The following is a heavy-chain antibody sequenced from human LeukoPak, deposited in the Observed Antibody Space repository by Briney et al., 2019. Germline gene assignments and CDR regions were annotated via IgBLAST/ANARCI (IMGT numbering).Heavy chain of an antibody. D-gene: IGHD6-19*01. CDR2: INNSGST. J-gene: IGHJ6*04. CDR3: ARGRGTAVAGYYYYGMDV. CDR1: GGSFSGYY. Sequence: SETLSLTCAVYGGSFSGYYWSWIRQPPGKGLEWIGEINNSGSTNYNPSLKSRVTISVDTSKNQFSLKLSSVTAADTAVYYCARGRGTAVAGYYYYGMDVWGKGTTVTVSS. V-gene: IGHV4-34*01.